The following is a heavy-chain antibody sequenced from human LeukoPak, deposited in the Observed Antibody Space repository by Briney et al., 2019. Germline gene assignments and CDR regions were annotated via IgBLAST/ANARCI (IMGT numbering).Heavy chain of an antibody. Sequence: GASVKVSCTASGYTFTKYAVNWVRQAPGQGLEWMGWINTDTGSPIYAQEFTGRFVFSLDTSVNAAYLQIKSLEPEVTAVYYCTRGPGFNWGQGTLVTVSS. V-gene: IGHV7-4-1*02. CDR2: INTDTGSP. J-gene: IGHJ4*02. CDR1: GYTFTKYA. CDR3: TRGPGFN.